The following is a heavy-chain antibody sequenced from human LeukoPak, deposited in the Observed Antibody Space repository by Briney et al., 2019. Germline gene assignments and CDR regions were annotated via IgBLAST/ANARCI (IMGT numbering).Heavy chain of an antibody. CDR2: IDWDDDK. Sequence: SGPALVKPTQTLTLTCTFSGFSFSTSGMCVSRIRQPPGKALEWLARIDWDDDKYYNTSLKTRLTISKDTSKNQVVLTMTNMDPEDTATYFCARSPMVRGLKPDAFDIWGQGTMVTVSS. V-gene: IGHV2-70*11. J-gene: IGHJ3*02. CDR1: GFSFSTSGMC. D-gene: IGHD3-10*01. CDR3: ARSPMVRGLKPDAFDI.